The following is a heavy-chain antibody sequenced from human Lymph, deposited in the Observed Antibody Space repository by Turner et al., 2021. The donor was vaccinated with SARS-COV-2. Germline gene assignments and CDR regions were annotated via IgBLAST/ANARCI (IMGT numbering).Heavy chain of an antibody. J-gene: IGHJ6*02. CDR3: ARERGSISGAVRGMDV. CDR1: GGTFSSYHA. CDR2: IIPIFGIA. V-gene: IGHV1-69*01. D-gene: IGHD7-27*01. Sequence: QVQLVESGAEVKKPGSSVKVSCKDSGGTFSSYHAFNWGRQAPGQGLEWIGGIIPIFGIANYAQKFQGRVTITAGESTNTAYMELSSLRSEDTAVYYCARERGSISGAVRGMDVWGQGTTVTVSS.